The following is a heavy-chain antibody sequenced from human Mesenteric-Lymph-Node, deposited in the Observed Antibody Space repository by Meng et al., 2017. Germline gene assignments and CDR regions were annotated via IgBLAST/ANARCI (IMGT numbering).Heavy chain of an antibody. J-gene: IGHJ4*02. V-gene: IGHV3-21*01. CDR2: ISSSSSYI. CDR1: GFTVSSYS. D-gene: IGHD5-18*01. Sequence: GESLKISCAASGFTVSSYSMNWVRQAPGKGLEWVSSISSSSSYIYYADSVKGRFTISRDNAKNSLYLQMNSLRAEDTAVYYCARVYTALDYWGQGTLVTVSS. CDR3: ARVYTALDY.